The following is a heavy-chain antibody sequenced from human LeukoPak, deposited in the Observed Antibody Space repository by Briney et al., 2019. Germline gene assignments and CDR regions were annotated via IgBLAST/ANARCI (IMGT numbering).Heavy chain of an antibody. CDR2: ISGSGGSP. D-gene: IGHD3-22*01. Sequence: PGGSLRLSCAASAFTFSSYAMSWVRQAPGKWLEWVSAISGSGGSPYYADSVKGRSTISRDNSKNTLHMQMNSLGAEDTAVYYCGRELDKADFWGQGTLVTVSS. CDR3: GRELDKADF. V-gene: IGHV3-23*01. CDR1: AFTFSSYA. J-gene: IGHJ4*02.